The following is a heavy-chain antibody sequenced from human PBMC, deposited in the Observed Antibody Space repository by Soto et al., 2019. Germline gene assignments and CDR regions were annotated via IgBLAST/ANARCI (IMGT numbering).Heavy chain of an antibody. Sequence: QVQLVQSGAEVKKPGSSVKVSCKASGGTFGSYAISWVRQAPGQGLEWMGGIIPIPGTANYAQKFQGSVTIAADQSTSTAYMELSSLRSEDTAVYYCARSQGSSTSLAIYYYYYYGMDVWGQGPTVTVSS. V-gene: IGHV1-69*01. CDR2: IIPIPGTA. J-gene: IGHJ6*02. D-gene: IGHD2-2*01. CDR1: GGTFGSYA. CDR3: ARSQGSSTSLAIYYYYYYGMDV.